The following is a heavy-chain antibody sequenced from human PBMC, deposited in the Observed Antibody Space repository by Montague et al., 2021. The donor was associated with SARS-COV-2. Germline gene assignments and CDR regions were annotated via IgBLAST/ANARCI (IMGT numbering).Heavy chain of an antibody. J-gene: IGHJ3*02. CDR3: ARGSGWMGNAFDI. V-gene: IGHV4-59*01. CDR2: IYYSGST. D-gene: IGHD6-19*01. Sequence: SETLSLTCTVSGGSISSYYWSWIRQPPGKGLEWIGYIYYSGSTNYNPSLKSRVTISVDTSKNQFSLKLSSVTAADTAVYYCARGSGWMGNAFDIWGQGTMAPVSP. CDR1: GGSISSYY.